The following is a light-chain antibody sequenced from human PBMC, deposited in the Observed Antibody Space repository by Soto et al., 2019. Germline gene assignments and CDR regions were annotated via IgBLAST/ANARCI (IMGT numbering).Light chain of an antibody. CDR2: GSS. CDR3: QQYGSSPPYT. Sequence: EVVLTQSPGTLSLSPGERATLSCRASQSVSNYYLAWYQQKPGQSPKLLIFGSSDRATGIPDRFSGSGSGTDFTLTISSLEPEDFAVYYRQQYGSSPPYTFGQGTKLEI. V-gene: IGKV3-20*01. CDR1: QSVSNYY. J-gene: IGKJ2*01.